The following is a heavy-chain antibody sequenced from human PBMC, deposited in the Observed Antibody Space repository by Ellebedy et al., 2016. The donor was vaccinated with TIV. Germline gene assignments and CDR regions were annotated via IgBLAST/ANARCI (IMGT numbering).Heavy chain of an antibody. J-gene: IGHJ4*02. D-gene: IGHD6-6*01. CDR3: ARMLSYTSSSFSSFDS. CDR1: GFTVSSNY. CDR2: IYSSGGT. V-gene: IGHV3-53*01. Sequence: GESLKISCAASGFTVSSNYMSWVRQAPGRGLEWVSTIYSSGGTYYAGSVKGRFTISRDNAKNTLSLQMNSLRAEDTAVYYCARMLSYTSSSFSSFDSWGQGTLVTVSS.